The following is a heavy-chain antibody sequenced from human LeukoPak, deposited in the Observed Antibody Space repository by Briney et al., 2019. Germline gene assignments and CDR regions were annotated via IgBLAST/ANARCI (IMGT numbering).Heavy chain of an antibody. V-gene: IGHV3-30*02. D-gene: IGHD1-26*01. CDR2: IRYDGSNE. CDR1: GFNFKIYG. Sequence: GGSLRLSCAASGFNFKIYGMHWVRQAPGKGLEWVAFIRYDGSNEYYADSVKGRFTISRDNSKNTLYLQMNSLRAEDTAVYYCAKDGWELRGAFDIWGQGTMVTVSS. J-gene: IGHJ3*02. CDR3: AKDGWELRGAFDI.